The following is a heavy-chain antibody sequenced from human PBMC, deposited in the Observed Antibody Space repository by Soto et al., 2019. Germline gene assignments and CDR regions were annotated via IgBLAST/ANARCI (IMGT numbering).Heavy chain of an antibody. CDR1: GFTVSSHY. V-gene: IGHV3-66*01. Sequence: EVQLVESGGGLVQPGGSLRLSCAASGFTVSSHYMSWVRQAPGKGLEWVSVIYSGGSTYYSDSVKGRFTISRDNSKNTMYLQMNSLRAEDTAVYYCARVDWDYYYYYSMDVWGKGTTVTVSS. CDR3: ARVDWDYYYYYSMDV. CDR2: IYSGGST. D-gene: IGHD3-9*01. J-gene: IGHJ6*03.